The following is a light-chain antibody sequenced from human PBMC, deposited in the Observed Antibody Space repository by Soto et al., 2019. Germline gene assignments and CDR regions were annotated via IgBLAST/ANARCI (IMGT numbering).Light chain of an antibody. Sequence: DIQMTQSPSSLSASVGDRVTITCQASQDISNYLNWYQQKPGRAPKLLIYGAANLETGVPSRFSGSGSGTDFTFTISSLQADDIATYYCQKYDNLPVFGQATKLEIK. J-gene: IGKJ2*01. CDR3: QKYDNLPV. V-gene: IGKV1-33*01. CDR1: QDISNY. CDR2: GAA.